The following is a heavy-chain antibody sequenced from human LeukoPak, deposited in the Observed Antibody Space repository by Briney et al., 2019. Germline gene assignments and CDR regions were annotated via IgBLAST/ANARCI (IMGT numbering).Heavy chain of an antibody. CDR1: GYTFTNYG. Sequence: GASVKVSCKASGYTFTNYGISWVRQAPGQGLEWMGWISAYNGNTNYAQKLQGRVTMTTDTSTSTAYMELRSLRSDDTAVYYCARDLLLWFGELPQWRRFDPWGQGTLVTVSS. CDR3: ARDLLLWFGELPQWRRFDP. J-gene: IGHJ5*02. D-gene: IGHD3-10*01. V-gene: IGHV1-18*01. CDR2: ISAYNGNT.